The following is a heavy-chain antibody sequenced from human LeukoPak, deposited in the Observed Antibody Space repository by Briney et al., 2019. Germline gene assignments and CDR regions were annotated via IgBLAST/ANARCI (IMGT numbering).Heavy chain of an antibody. Sequence: ASVKVSCKASGYTFTGYYMHWVRQAPGQGLEWMGWINPNSCGTNYAQKFQGRVTVTRDTSISTAYMELSRLRSDDTAVYYCAKIPYYFDPSGYYDWGQGTLVTVSS. D-gene: IGHD3-22*01. CDR1: GYTFTGYY. CDR3: AKIPYYFDPSGYYD. V-gene: IGHV1-2*02. J-gene: IGHJ4*02. CDR2: INPNSCGT.